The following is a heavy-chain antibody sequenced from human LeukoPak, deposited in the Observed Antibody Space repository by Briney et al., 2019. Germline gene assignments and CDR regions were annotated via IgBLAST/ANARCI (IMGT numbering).Heavy chain of an antibody. CDR1: GFTFDDYA. CDR2: ISWNSGSI. J-gene: IGHJ3*02. V-gene: IGHV3-9*01. D-gene: IGHD5-12*01. Sequence: HAGGSLRLSWAASGFTFDDYAMHWVRQAPGKGLEWVSGISWNSGSIGYADSVKGRFTISRDNTKNSLYLQMNSLRAEDTALYYCAKDMRYSGYDYGDDAFDIWGQGTMVTVSS. CDR3: AKDMRYSGYDYGDDAFDI.